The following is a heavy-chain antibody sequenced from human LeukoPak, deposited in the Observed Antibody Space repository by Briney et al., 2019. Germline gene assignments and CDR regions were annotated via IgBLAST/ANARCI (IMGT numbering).Heavy chain of an antibody. Sequence: SQTLSLTCTVSGGSISSGSYYWSWIRQPAGKGLGWIGRIYTSGSTNYNPSLKSRVTISVDTSKNQFSLKLSSVTAADTAVYYCARSEGFGELLSSDYWGQGTLVTVSS. CDR2: IYTSGST. CDR3: ARSEGFGELLSSDY. J-gene: IGHJ4*02. D-gene: IGHD3-10*01. V-gene: IGHV4-61*02. CDR1: GGSISSGSYY.